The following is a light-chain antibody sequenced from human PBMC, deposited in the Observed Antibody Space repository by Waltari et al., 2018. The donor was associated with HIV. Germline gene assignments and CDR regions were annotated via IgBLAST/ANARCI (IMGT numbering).Light chain of an antibody. CDR1: SSYVGSYNL. J-gene: IGLJ1*01. V-gene: IGLV2-23*01. Sequence: QSALTQPASVSGSPGPSITISCTGTSSYVGSYNLVSWYQQHPGKAPKLMIYEGSKRPSGVSNRFSGSKSGNTASLTISGLQAEDEADYYCCSYAGTSPYVFGTGTKVTVL. CDR2: EGS. CDR3: CSYAGTSPYV.